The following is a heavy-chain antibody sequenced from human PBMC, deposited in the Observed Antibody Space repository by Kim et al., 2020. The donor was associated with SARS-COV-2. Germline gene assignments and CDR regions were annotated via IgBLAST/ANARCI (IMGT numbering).Heavy chain of an antibody. V-gene: IGHV4-39*01. J-gene: IGHJ4*02. CDR3: ARWSTLTTRAIHY. CDR2: IYYSGST. Sequence: SETLSLTCTVSGCSISSSSYYWGWIRQPPGKGLEWTVSIYYSGSTYYNPSLKSRVTISVDTSKNQFSLKLPSVTAADTAVYYCARWSTLTTRAIHYWGQG. D-gene: IGHD4-17*01. CDR1: GCSISSSSYY.